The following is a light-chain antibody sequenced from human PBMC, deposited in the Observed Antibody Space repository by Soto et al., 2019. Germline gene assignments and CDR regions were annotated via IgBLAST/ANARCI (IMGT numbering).Light chain of an antibody. CDR2: DAS. V-gene: IGKV3-11*01. CDR1: QSVSSY. J-gene: IGKJ2*01. Sequence: EIVLTQSPATLSLSPGERATLSCRASQSVSSYLAWYQQKPGQAPRLLIYDASNRATGIPARFSGSGSGTDFTLTISSLEPEDFAVYYCQQRSDWLDTFGQGTKLESK. CDR3: QQRSDWLDT.